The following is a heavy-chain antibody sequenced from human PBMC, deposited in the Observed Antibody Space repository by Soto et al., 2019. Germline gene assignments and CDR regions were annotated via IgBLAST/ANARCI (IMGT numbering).Heavy chain of an antibody. V-gene: IGHV1-18*01. CDR3: ARVYSGGGKGLVY. Sequence: QLVQSGPEVKKPGSSVKVSCTAFGYTFISYGIGWVRQAPGQGLEWMGWITTHNDNTNYAQQFQGRGTFTTDTSTSTAYMELRSLTSDDTAVYYCARVYSGGGKGLVYWGQGTMVTVSS. J-gene: IGHJ4*02. CDR2: ITTHNDNT. CDR1: GYTFISYG. D-gene: IGHD6-19*01.